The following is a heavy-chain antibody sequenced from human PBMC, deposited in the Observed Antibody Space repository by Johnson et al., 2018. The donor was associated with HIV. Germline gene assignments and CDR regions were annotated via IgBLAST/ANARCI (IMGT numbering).Heavy chain of an antibody. D-gene: IGHD3-10*01. Sequence: QAQLVESGGGVVQPGRSLRLSCAASGFTFSSYAMHWVRQAPGKGLEWVAVISYDGSNKYYADSVKGRFTISRDNSKNTLYLQINSLRAEDTAVFYCAKEHPYGGAFDIWGQGTMVTVSS. V-gene: IGHV3-30*04. J-gene: IGHJ3*02. CDR3: AKEHPYGGAFDI. CDR2: ISYDGSNK. CDR1: GFTFSSYA.